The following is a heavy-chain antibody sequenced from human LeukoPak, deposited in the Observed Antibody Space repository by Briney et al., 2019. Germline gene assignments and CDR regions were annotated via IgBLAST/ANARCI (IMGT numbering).Heavy chain of an antibody. V-gene: IGHV3-21*01. J-gene: IGHJ4*02. CDR2: ISSSSSYI. Sequence: GGSLRLSCAASGFTFSSYSMNWVRQAPGKGLEWVSSISSSSSYIYYADSVKGRFTISRDNAKNSLYLQMNSLRAEDTAVYYCARGRDGSQSPIDDWGQGTLVTVSS. D-gene: IGHD5-24*01. CDR3: ARGRDGSQSPIDD. CDR1: GFTFSSYS.